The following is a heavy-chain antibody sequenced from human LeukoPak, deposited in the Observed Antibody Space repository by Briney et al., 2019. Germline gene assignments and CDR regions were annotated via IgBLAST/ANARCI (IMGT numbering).Heavy chain of an antibody. D-gene: IGHD1-1*01. J-gene: IGHJ4*02. CDR3: ARCAERIHDPENYFDY. CDR1: GFTFSSYG. V-gene: IGHV3-33*01. Sequence: PGGSLRLSCAASGFTFSSYGMHWVRQAPGKGLEWVAVIWYDGSNKYYADSVKGRFTISRDNSKNTLFLQMNSLRAEDTAVYYCARCAERIHDPENYFDYWGQGTLVIVSS. CDR2: IWYDGSNK.